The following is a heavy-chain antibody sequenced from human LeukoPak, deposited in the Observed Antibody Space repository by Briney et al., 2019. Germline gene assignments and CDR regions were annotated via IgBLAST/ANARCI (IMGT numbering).Heavy chain of an antibody. CDR1: GGSISSYY. Sequence: SETLSLTCTVSGGSISSYYWSWIRQPPGKGLEWIGYIYYSGSTNYNPSLKSRVTISVDTSKNQFSLKLSSVTAADTAVYYCARDRYYYDSSGYYYYFDYWGQGTLVAVSS. D-gene: IGHD3-22*01. V-gene: IGHV4-59*01. J-gene: IGHJ4*02. CDR3: ARDRYYYDSSGYYYYFDY. CDR2: IYYSGST.